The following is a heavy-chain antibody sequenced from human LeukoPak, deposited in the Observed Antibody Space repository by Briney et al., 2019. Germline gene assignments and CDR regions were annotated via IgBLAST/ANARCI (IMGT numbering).Heavy chain of an antibody. CDR2: ITNSGSTI. CDR3: ATHIAEATALHY. CDR1: GFTFSSYA. V-gene: IGHV3-11*01. Sequence: GGSLRLSCAASGFTFSSYAMSWSRQAPGKGLEWISYITNSGSTIYYADSVKGRFTVSRDNAKNSLYLQMNTLRAEDTAVYYCATHIAEATALHYWGQGTLVTVSS. J-gene: IGHJ4*02. D-gene: IGHD6-13*01.